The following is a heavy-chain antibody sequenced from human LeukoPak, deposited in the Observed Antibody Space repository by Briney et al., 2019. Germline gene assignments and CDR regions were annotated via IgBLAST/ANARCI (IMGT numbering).Heavy chain of an antibody. Sequence: GGSLRLSCAASVFTFSSYSMNCVRQAPGKGLEWLSYISGSSSYTNYADSVKGRFTISRDNAKNSLYLQMNSLRAEDTAVYYCTSVDYWGQGTLVTVSS. CDR3: TSVDY. CDR1: VFTFSSYS. J-gene: IGHJ4*02. V-gene: IGHV3-21*05. CDR2: ISGSSSYT.